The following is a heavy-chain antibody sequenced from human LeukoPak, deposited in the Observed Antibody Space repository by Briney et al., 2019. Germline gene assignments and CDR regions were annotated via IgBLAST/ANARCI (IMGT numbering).Heavy chain of an antibody. V-gene: IGHV1-69*13. CDR1: GGTFSSYA. D-gene: IGHD3-22*01. CDR3: ARGVYYYDSSGYYYGPYYFDY. J-gene: IGHJ4*02. Sequence: SVKVSCKASGGTFSSYAISWVRQAPGQGLEWMGGIIPIFGSANYAQKFQGRATITADESTSTAYMELSSLRSEDTAVYYCARGVYYYDSSGYYYGPYYFDYWGQGTLVTVSS. CDR2: IIPIFGSA.